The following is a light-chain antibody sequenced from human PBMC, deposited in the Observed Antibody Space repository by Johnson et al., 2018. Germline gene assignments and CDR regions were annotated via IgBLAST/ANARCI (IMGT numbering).Light chain of an antibody. CDR1: SSNIGNNY. Sequence: QSVLTQPPSVSAAPGQKVTISCSGSSSNIGNNYVSWYQQLPGTAPKLLIYENNKRPSGIPDRFSGSKSGTSATLGITGLQTGDEADYYCGTWDSSRRSGNGCGTGTKGT. CDR3: GTWDSSRRSGNG. CDR2: ENN. J-gene: IGLJ1*01. V-gene: IGLV1-51*02.